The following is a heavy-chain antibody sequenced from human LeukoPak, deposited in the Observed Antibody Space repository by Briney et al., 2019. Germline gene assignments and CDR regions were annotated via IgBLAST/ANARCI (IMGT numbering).Heavy chain of an antibody. D-gene: IGHD4-17*01. CDR1: GFTFSSYA. CDR2: ISGSGGST. J-gene: IGHJ4*02. CDR3: AKTCDYSTSFDY. V-gene: IGHV3-23*01. Sequence: SGGSLRLSCAASGFTFSSYAMSWVRQAPGKGLEWVSAISGSGGSTYYADSVKGRFTISRDNSKNTLYLQMNSLRAEDTAVYYCAKTCDYSTSFDYWGQGTLVTVSS.